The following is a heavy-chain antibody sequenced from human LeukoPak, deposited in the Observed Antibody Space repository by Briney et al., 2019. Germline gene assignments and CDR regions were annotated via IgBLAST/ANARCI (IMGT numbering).Heavy chain of an antibody. J-gene: IGHJ4*02. CDR2: IKQDGSEK. D-gene: IGHD3-10*01. CDR1: GFTFSSYW. CDR3: ARELHYYGSGSLDY. Sequence: GGSLRLSCAASGFTFSSYWMSWVRQAPGKGLEWVANIKQDGSEKYYVDSVKGRFTISRDNAKNSLYLQVNSLRAEDTAVYYCARELHYYGSGSLDYWGQGTLVTVSS. V-gene: IGHV3-7*01.